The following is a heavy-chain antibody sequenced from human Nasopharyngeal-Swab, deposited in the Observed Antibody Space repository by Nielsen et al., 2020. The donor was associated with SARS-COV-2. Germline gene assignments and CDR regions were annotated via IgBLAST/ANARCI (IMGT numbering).Heavy chain of an antibody. CDR3: ARGFRSSSWYKGNWFDP. J-gene: IGHJ5*02. Sequence: SATLSLTCTVSGGSISSYYWSWIRQPPGKGLEWIGYIYYSGSTNYNPSLKSRVTISVDTSKNQFSLKLSSVTAADTAVYYCARGFRSSSWYKGNWFDPWGQGTLVTVSS. V-gene: IGHV4-59*01. CDR2: IYYSGST. D-gene: IGHD6-13*01. CDR1: GGSISSYY.